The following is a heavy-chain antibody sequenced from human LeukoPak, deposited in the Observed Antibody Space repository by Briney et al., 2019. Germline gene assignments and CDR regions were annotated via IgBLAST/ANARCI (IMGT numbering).Heavy chain of an antibody. J-gene: IGHJ4*02. CDR3: ARLRFDFWSGYTHPYFDY. D-gene: IGHD3-3*01. CDR1: GGSISSSSYS. Sequence: KTSETLSLTCTVSGGSISSSSYSWGRIRQPPGKGLEWIGSIYYSGTTYYNPSLKSRVTISVDTSKIQFSLKLSSVAATDTAVYFCARLRFDFWSGYTHPYFDYWGQGTLVTVSS. CDR2: IYYSGTT. V-gene: IGHV4-39*01.